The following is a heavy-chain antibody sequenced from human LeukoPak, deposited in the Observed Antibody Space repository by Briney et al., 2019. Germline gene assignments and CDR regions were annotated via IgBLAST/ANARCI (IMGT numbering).Heavy chain of an antibody. CDR3: ATDIPSGWFLY. Sequence: GASVKVSCKASGYTFTTYYLHWVRQAPGQGLEWMAWINPNSGDTKYAQKFQGRVTLTRDTSISTAYMELNRLTVDDTAIYYCATDIPSGWFLYWGQGTLVTVSS. V-gene: IGHV1-2*02. CDR1: GYTFTTYY. D-gene: IGHD6-19*01. J-gene: IGHJ4*02. CDR2: INPNSGDT.